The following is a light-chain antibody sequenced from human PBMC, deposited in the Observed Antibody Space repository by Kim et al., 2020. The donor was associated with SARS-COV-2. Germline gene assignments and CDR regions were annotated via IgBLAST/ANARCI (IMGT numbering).Light chain of an antibody. V-gene: IGKV3-15*01. CDR3: QQYNNWPPYT. Sequence: VSPGDRAPLSCRASQSLRTNLAWYQHKPGQAPRLLIYDASTRATGIPARFSGSGSGTEFTLTISSLQSEDFAVYYCQQYNNWPPYTFGQGTKLEIK. CDR2: DAS. CDR1: QSLRTN. J-gene: IGKJ2*01.